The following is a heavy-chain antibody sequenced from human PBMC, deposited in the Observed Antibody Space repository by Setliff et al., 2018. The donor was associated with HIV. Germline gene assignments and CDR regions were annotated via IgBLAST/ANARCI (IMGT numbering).Heavy chain of an antibody. J-gene: IGHJ5*02. CDR1: GYTFTDYF. D-gene: IGHD5-12*01. Sequence: ASVKVSCKASGYTFTDYFLHWVRQAPGQGLEWIGRINPKSGVADYLKKFQGRVTMTTDTSTNTAHMELIRPRFDDTAVYYCARAHFLVAMTRNWFDPWGQGTLVTV. V-gene: IGHV1-2*06. CDR3: ARAHFLVAMTRNWFDP. CDR2: INPKSGVA.